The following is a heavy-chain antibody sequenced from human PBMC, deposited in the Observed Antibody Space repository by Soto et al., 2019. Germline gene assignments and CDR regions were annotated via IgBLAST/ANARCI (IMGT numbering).Heavy chain of an antibody. CDR3: ARRYGTTFDY. Sequence: SETLSLTXTVSGGSTSSYYWSWIRQPPGKGLEWIGYIYYSGSTNYNPSLKSRVTISVDTSKNQFSLKLSSVTAADTAVYYCARRYGTTFDYWGQGTLVTVSS. CDR1: GGSTSSYY. CDR2: IYYSGST. D-gene: IGHD1-7*01. J-gene: IGHJ4*02. V-gene: IGHV4-59*01.